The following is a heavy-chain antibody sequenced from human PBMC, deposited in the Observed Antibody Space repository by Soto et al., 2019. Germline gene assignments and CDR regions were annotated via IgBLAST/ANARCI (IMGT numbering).Heavy chain of an antibody. Sequence: EVQLVESGGYLVQPGGSLRLSCAASGFTFNGFWMSWVRQAPGKGLEWVANINPNGSAKKYVDSVEGRFTISRDNAKNSLDLYMTSLRVEDTAIYYCAREDKWGQGTLVAVSS. CDR2: INPNGSAK. V-gene: IGHV3-7*01. CDR1: GFTFNGFW. J-gene: IGHJ4*02. CDR3: AREDK.